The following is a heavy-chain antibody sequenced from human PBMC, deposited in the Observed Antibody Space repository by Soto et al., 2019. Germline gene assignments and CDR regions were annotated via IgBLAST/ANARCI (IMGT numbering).Heavy chain of an antibody. V-gene: IGHV3-21*01. Sequence: EVQLVESGGGLVKPGGSLRLSCAASGFTFNTYNMNWVRQAPGKGLEWVSSISTSGSSVNYGDSVKGRFTISRDNAENSLYLQMNSLRAEDTAVYYCARGNYGAGSNQYWYFYLWGRGTLVTVSS. CDR1: GFTFNTYN. CDR3: ARGNYGAGSNQYWYFYL. D-gene: IGHD3-10*01. CDR2: ISTSGSSV. J-gene: IGHJ2*01.